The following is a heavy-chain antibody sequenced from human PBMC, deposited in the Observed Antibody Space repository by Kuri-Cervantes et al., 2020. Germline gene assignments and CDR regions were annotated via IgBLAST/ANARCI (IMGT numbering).Heavy chain of an antibody. D-gene: IGHD5-12*01. CDR2: IRSKAYGGTT. Sequence: GGSLRLSCVGSGFTFSSYGMHWVRQAPGKGLEWVGFIRSKAYGGTTEYAASVKGRFTISRDDSKSIAYLQMNSLKTEDTAVYYCTRGGGYLIFDYWGQGTLVTVSS. J-gene: IGHJ4*02. V-gene: IGHV3-49*04. CDR1: GFTFSSYG. CDR3: TRGGGYLIFDY.